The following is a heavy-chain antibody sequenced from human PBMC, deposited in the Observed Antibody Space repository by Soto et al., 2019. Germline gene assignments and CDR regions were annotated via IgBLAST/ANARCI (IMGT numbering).Heavy chain of an antibody. D-gene: IGHD3-9*01. CDR3: ARDSPDILTGYYPDY. CDR2: ISAYNGNT. CDR1: GYTFTSYG. J-gene: IGHJ4*02. Sequence: ASVKVSCKASGYTFTSYGISWVRQAPGQGLEWMGWISAYNGNTNYAQKLQGRFTMTTDTSTSTAYMELRSLRSDDTAVYYCARDSPDILTGYYPDYWGQGTLVTVSS. V-gene: IGHV1-18*01.